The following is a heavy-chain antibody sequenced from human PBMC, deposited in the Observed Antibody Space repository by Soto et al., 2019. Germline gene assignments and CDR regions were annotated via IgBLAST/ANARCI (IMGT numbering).Heavy chain of an antibody. D-gene: IGHD5-12*01. CDR1: GYTFTGYY. CDR2: INPNSGGT. Sequence: ASVKVSSKASGYTFTGYYMHWVRQAPGQGLEWMGWINPNSGGTNYAQKFQGWVTMTRDTSISTVDMELSRLRSDDTAVYYCAIFSGYDLSPDYWGQGTLVTVSS. CDR3: AIFSGYDLSPDY. J-gene: IGHJ4*02. V-gene: IGHV1-2*04.